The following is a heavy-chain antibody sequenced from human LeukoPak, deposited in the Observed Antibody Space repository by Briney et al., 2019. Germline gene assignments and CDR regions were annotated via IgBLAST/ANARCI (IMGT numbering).Heavy chain of an antibody. CDR1: GYTFTSYG. Sequence: ASVKVSCKASGYTFTSYGISWVRQAPGQGLEWMGWISAYNGNTNYAQKLQGRVTMTTDTSTSTAYMELRSLRSDDTAVYYCARRTYYYDSSGYLTYYMDVCGKGTTVTISS. CDR2: ISAYNGNT. V-gene: IGHV1-18*01. CDR3: ARRTYYYDSSGYLTYYMDV. D-gene: IGHD3-22*01. J-gene: IGHJ6*03.